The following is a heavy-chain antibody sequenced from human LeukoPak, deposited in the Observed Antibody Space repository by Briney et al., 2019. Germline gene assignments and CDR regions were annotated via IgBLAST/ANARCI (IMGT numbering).Heavy chain of an antibody. Sequence: SETLSLTCAVYGGSFSGYYWSWIRQPPGKGLEWIGEINHSGSTNYNPSLKSRVTISVDTSKNQFSLELSSVTAADTAVYYCAQYDFGFDPWGQGTLVTVSS. D-gene: IGHD3-3*01. CDR3: AQYDFGFDP. CDR2: INHSGST. V-gene: IGHV4-34*01. CDR1: GGSFSGYY. J-gene: IGHJ5*02.